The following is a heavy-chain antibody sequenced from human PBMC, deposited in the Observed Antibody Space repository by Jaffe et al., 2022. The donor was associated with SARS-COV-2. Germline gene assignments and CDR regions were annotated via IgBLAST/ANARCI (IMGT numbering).Heavy chain of an antibody. Sequence: QLQLQESGPGLVKSSETLSLTCTVSGGSISSSSYYWGWIRQPPGKGLEWIGNIYYSGSTYYNPSHKSRVTISVDTSKNQFSLKVTSVTAADTAVYYCARLVLRIAASDTRRWFDPWGQGTRVTVSS. CDR3: ARLVLRIAASDTRRWFDP. CDR2: IYYSGST. J-gene: IGHJ5*02. V-gene: IGHV4-39*01. D-gene: IGHD6-13*01. CDR1: GGSISSSSYY.